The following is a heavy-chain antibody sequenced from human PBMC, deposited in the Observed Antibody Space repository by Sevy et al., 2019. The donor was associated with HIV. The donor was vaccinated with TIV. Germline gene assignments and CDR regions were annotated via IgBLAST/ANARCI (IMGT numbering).Heavy chain of an antibody. CDR2: IYYSGST. CDR1: GGSISSSSYY. Sequence: SETLSLTCTVSGGSISSSSYYWGWIRQPPGKGLEWIGSIYYSGSTYYNPSLKSRVTISVDTSKNQFSLKLSSVPAADTAVYYCARHAAGSIFGVVIIKSNYYYYGMDVWGQGTTVTVSS. V-gene: IGHV4-39*01. D-gene: IGHD3-3*01. CDR3: ARHAAGSIFGVVIIKSNYYYYGMDV. J-gene: IGHJ6*02.